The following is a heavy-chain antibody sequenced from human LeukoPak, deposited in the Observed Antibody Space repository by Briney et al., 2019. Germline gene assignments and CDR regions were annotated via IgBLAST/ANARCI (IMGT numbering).Heavy chain of an antibody. V-gene: IGHV3-30-3*01. CDR1: GFTFSSYA. CDR3: ARGDVLRFLEWIPYFDY. D-gene: IGHD3-3*01. J-gene: IGHJ4*02. CDR2: ISYDGSNK. Sequence: GRSLRLSCAASGFTFSSYAMHWVRQAPGKGLEWVAVISYDGSNKYYADSVKGRFTISRDHSKNTLYLQMNSLRAEDTAVYYCARGDVLRFLEWIPYFDYWGQGTLVTVSS.